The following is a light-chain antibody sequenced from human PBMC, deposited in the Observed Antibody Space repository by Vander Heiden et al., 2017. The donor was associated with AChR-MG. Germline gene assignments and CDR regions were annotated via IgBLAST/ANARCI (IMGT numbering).Light chain of an antibody. V-gene: IGKV1-39*01. Sequence: LQMSPSPSSLPASVGDRVTITCRASQGISSYLNWYQQKPGKAPKLLIYAASSLQSGVPSRFSGSGSGTDFTLTISSLQPEDFATYYCQQCDSTLQTFGQGTKLEIK. J-gene: IGKJ2*01. CDR2: AAS. CDR3: QQCDSTLQT. CDR1: QGISSY.